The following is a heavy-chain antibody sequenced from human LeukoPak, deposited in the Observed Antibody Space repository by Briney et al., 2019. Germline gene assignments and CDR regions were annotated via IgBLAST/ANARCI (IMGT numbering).Heavy chain of an antibody. J-gene: IGHJ4*02. CDR1: GYTFTENY. Sequence: ASVKVSCKVSGYTFTENYIHWVRQSTGQGLEWMGLINPNSGAANYTQKFRGRVIMTKDTSISTAYMHLSRLRSDDTAVYYCARGKSGYSPWGQGTPVIVSS. CDR2: INPNSGAA. V-gene: IGHV1-2*02. CDR3: ARGKSGYSP. D-gene: IGHD3-22*01.